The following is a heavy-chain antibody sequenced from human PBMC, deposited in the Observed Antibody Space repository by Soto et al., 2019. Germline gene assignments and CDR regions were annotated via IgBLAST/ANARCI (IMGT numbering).Heavy chain of an antibody. CDR3: ARGLHPLHLEY. D-gene: IGHD4-4*01. CDR1: GVSFSSHS. V-gene: IGHV4-59*11. Sequence: SETLSLTCTVSGVSFSSHSWNWIRKRPGKGLEWIGYIHYSGITNYSPSLKSRVNISLDKSEKIFYLKLTSVATADTAVYYCARGLHPLHLEYWGQGLMVT. J-gene: IGHJ4*02. CDR2: IHYSGIT.